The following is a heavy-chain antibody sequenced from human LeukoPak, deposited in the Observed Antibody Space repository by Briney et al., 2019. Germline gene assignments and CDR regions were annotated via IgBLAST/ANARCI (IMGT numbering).Heavy chain of an antibody. Sequence: ASVKVSCKASGYTFTSYGISWVRQAPGQGLEWMGWISAYNGNTNYAQKLQGRVTMTTDTSTSTANMELRSLRSDDTAVYYCARDRGYNGGRGAFDIWGQGTMVTVSS. V-gene: IGHV1-18*01. CDR3: ARDRGYNGGRGAFDI. CDR1: GYTFTSYG. D-gene: IGHD6-19*01. J-gene: IGHJ3*02. CDR2: ISAYNGNT.